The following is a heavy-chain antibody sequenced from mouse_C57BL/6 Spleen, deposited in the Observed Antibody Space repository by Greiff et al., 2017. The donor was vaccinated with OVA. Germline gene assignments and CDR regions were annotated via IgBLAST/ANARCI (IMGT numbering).Heavy chain of an antibody. V-gene: IGHV2-5*01. CDR1: GFSLTSYG. CDR2: IWRGGST. Sequence: QVQLKESGPGLVQPSQSLSITCTVSGFSLTSYGVHWVRQSPGKGLEWLGVIWRGGSTDYNAAFMSRLSITKDNSKSQVFFKMNSLQADDTAIYYCAKNDYGNLYYAMDYWGQGTSVTVSS. J-gene: IGHJ4*01. CDR3: AKNDYGNLYYAMDY. D-gene: IGHD2-1*01.